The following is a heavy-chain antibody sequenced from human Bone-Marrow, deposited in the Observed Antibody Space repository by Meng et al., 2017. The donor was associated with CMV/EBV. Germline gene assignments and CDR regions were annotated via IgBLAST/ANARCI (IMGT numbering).Heavy chain of an antibody. CDR2: IKSKTDGGTT. CDR1: GFTFSNAW. V-gene: IGHV3-15*01. D-gene: IGHD2-2*01. J-gene: IGHJ6*02. Sequence: GESLKISCAASGFTFSNAWMSWVRQAPGKGLEWVGRIKSKTDGGTTDYAAPVKGRFTISRDDSKNTLYLQMNSLKTEDTAVYYCTTDPRGYCSSTSCFYHYYYGMDVWGQGTTVTGSS. CDR3: TTDPRGYCSSTSCFYHYYYGMDV.